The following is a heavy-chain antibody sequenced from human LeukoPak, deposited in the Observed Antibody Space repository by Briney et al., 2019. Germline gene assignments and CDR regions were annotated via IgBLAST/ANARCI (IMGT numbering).Heavy chain of an antibody. CDR1: GFTFSSYG. CDR2: ISYDGSNK. CDR3: AKDLEVGATKRSGFDY. D-gene: IGHD1-26*01. V-gene: IGHV3-30*18. J-gene: IGHJ4*02. Sequence: PGGSLRLSCAASGFTFSSYGMHWVRQAPGKGLEWVAVISYDGSNKYYADSVKGRFTISRDNSKNTLYLQMNSLRAEDTAVYYCAKDLEVGATKRSGFDYWGQGTLVTVSS.